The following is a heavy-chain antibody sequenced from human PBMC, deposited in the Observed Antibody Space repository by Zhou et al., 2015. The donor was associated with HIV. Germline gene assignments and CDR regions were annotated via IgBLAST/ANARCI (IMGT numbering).Heavy chain of an antibody. J-gene: IGHJ3*01. CDR2: IRYDGSDK. D-gene: IGHD4-23*01. V-gene: IGHV3-30*02. Sequence: QVQLVESGGGVVQPGRSLRLSCEASGFTFSAYGMHWVRQAPGKGLEWVAFIRYDGSDKHYIDSVKGRFIISRDNSKSTLYLQMNRLRTEDTAVYFCARFGPYGGNPDAFDVWGQGTMVIASS. CDR1: GFTFSAYG. CDR3: ARFGPYGGNPDAFDV.